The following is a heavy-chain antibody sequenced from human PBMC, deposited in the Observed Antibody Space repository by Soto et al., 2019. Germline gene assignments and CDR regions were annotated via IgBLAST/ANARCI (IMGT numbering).Heavy chain of an antibody. CDR1: GYSISSGYY. CDR3: ARIEKEVGDTGVVYYYYGMDV. D-gene: IGHD1-26*01. V-gene: IGHV4-38-2*01. J-gene: IGHJ6*02. CDR2: IYHSGST. Sequence: XATLSLTCAVSGYSISSGYYWCWIRQPPGKGLEWIGSIYHSGSTYYNPSLKSRVTISVDTSKNQFSLKLSSVTAADTAVYYCARIEKEVGDTGVVYYYYGMDVWGQGTTVTVSS.